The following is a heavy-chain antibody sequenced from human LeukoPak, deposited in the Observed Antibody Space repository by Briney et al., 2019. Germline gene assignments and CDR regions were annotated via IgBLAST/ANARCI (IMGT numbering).Heavy chain of an antibody. Sequence: ASLKVSCKASGYTFTGHYIHWGQQAPGQGLEWMGWINPNRGDTKYVQKFQCSVTMTRDTSNSTAYMELSRLRSEDTAVYYCARDASGIYYYYYYMDVWGKGTTVTVSS. CDR3: ARDASGIYYYYYYMDV. CDR1: GYTFTGHY. CDR2: INPNRGDT. V-gene: IGHV1-2*02. D-gene: IGHD3-10*01. J-gene: IGHJ6*03.